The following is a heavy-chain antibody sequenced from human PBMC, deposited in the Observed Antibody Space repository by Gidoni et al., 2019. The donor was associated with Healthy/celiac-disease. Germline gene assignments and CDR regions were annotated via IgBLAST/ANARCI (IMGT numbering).Heavy chain of an antibody. J-gene: IGHJ4*02. V-gene: IGHV4-30-4*01. CDR3: ARGDGSGSSYFDY. Sequence: QVQLQESGPGLVKPSQTLSLTCTVSGGSISSGDYYWSWIRQPPGKGLEWIGYIYYSGSTYYNPSLKSRVTISVDTSKTRFSLKLSSVPAAYTAVYYCARGDGSGSSYFDYWGQGTLVTVSS. D-gene: IGHD3-10*01. CDR2: IYYSGST. CDR1: GGSISSGDYY.